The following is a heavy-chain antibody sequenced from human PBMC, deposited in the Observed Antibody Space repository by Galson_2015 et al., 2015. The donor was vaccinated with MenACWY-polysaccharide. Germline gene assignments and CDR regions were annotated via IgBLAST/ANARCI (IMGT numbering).Heavy chain of an antibody. V-gene: IGHV3-30-3*01. CDR2: ISYDGSNK. CDR3: ARGGSCSSTSCYTNYYYYYYMDV. Sequence: SLRLSCAASGFTFSSYAMHWVRQAPGKGLEWVAVISYDGSNKYYADSVKGRFTISRDNSKNTLYLQMNSLRAEDTAVYYRARGGSCSSTSCYTNYYYYYYMDVWGKGTTVTVSS. D-gene: IGHD2-2*02. J-gene: IGHJ6*03. CDR1: GFTFSSYA.